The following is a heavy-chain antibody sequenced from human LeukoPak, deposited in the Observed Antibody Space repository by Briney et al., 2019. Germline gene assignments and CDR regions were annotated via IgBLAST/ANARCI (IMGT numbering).Heavy chain of an antibody. CDR3: ARLGGGSCHSVGNWFDP. Sequence: SGTLSLTCAVSGGSISSSNWWSWVRQPPGKGLEWIGEIYHSGSTNYNPSLKSRVTISVDKSKNQFSLKLSSVTAADTAVYYCARLGGGSCHSVGNWFDPWGQGTLVTVSS. CDR1: GGSISSSNW. D-gene: IGHD2-15*01. V-gene: IGHV4-4*02. J-gene: IGHJ5*02. CDR2: IYHSGST.